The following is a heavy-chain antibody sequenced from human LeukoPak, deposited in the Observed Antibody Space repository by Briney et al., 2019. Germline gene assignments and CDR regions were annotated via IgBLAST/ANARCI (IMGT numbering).Heavy chain of an antibody. CDR3: AKEGLAGLYYFDY. J-gene: IGHJ4*02. CDR1: GFTFSGYA. D-gene: IGHD6-19*01. CDR2: ISSSVGST. V-gene: IGHV3-23*01. Sequence: GGSLRLSCAASGFTFSGYAMSWVRQAPGKGLEWVSIISSSVGSTYYADSVKGRFTISRDNSKNTLYLQMSSLRAEDTAVYYCAKEGLAGLYYFDYWGQGTLVTVSS.